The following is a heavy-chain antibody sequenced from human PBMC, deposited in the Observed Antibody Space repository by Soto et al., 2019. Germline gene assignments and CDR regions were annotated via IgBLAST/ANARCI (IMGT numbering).Heavy chain of an antibody. Sequence: QITLKESGPTVVKPTQTLTLTCTFSGFSLSTSGVGVGWIRQPPGKALEWLALIYWDDDKRYSPSLKSSLTTPPDPPNNQLALTMTTIAPVHTATYYYAHLLLAGRSWNYFHYSGQGTLVTLSS. V-gene: IGHV2-5*02. J-gene: IGHJ4*02. CDR1: GFSLSTSGVG. CDR3: AHLLLAGRSWNYFHY. D-gene: IGHD6-13*01. CDR2: IYWDDDK.